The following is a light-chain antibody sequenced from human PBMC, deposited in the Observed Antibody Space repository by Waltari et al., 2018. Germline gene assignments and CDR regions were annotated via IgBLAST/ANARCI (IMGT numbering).Light chain of an antibody. Sequence: QSVLTQPPSASGAPGQTVTISCSGRPSNLGDNHAFWYRQVPGTTPSLLIYRNDQRPSGVADRFSGSKSGTSASLTISGLRSEDEAEYYCVSWDDAVSGPLFGGGTKLTVL. CDR1: PSNLGDNH. CDR2: RND. CDR3: VSWDDAVSGPL. J-gene: IGLJ2*01. V-gene: IGLV1-47*01.